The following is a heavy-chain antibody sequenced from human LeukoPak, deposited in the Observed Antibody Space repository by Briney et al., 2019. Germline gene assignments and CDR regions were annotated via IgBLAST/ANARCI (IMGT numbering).Heavy chain of an antibody. Sequence: PGGSLRLSCADSQFTFNGSWMNWVRQAPGKGLEGVANMDPTGSQKRYVDSVRGRFTISKANPGASLYLDMHSLRAEDTAIYYCAIWTSGNYWGQGTLVTVSS. D-gene: IGHD1-1*01. CDR1: QFTFNGSW. V-gene: IGHV3-7*01. CDR2: MDPTGSQK. J-gene: IGHJ4*02. CDR3: AIWTSGNY.